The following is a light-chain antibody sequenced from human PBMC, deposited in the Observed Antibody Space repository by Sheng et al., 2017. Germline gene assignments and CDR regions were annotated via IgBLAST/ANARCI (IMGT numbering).Light chain of an antibody. V-gene: IGKV3-20*01. Sequence: EIVLTQSPGTLSLSPGERATLSCRASQSVSSSSLAWYQQKPGQAPRLLIYGASSRATGIPDRFSGSGSGTDFTLTISRLEPEDFAVYYCQQYGSSPWTFGRRDRRWK. CDR3: QQYGSSPWT. CDR2: GAS. J-gene: IGKJ1*01. CDR1: QSVSSSS.